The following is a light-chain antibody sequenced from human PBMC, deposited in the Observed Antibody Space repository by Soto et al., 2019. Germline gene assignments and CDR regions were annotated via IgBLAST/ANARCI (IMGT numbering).Light chain of an antibody. Sequence: QSVLTQPASVSGSPGQSITISCTGTSNDVGSYNLVSWYQQYPGKAPKLMIYEGSKRPSGVSNRFSGSKSGNTASLTISGLQAEDEADYYCCSYAGSGIFVVFGGGTKLTVL. CDR1: SNDVGSYNL. J-gene: IGLJ3*02. CDR2: EGS. CDR3: CSYAGSGIFVV. V-gene: IGLV2-23*03.